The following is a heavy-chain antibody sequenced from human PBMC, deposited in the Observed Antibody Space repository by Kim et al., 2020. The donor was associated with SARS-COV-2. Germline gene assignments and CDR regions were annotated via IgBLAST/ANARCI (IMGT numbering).Heavy chain of an antibody. CDR3: ASSLATRIAAHY. D-gene: IGHD6-6*01. V-gene: IGHV4-4*02. J-gene: IGHJ4*02. Sequence: SETLSLTCAVSGGSISSSNWWSWVHQPPGKGLEWIGEIYHSGSTNYNPSLKSRVTISVDKSKNQFSLKLSSVTAADTAVYYCASSLATRIAAHYWGQGTLVTVSS. CDR2: IYHSGST. CDR1: GGSISSSNW.